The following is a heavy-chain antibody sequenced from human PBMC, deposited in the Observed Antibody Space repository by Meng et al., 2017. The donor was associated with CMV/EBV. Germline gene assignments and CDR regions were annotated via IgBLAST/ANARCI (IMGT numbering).Heavy chain of an antibody. D-gene: IGHD4-17*01. CDR2: IYTSGST. Sequence: QLQLQEVGPGLVKPSQPLSLTCMVSGGSISSYYWSWIRQPAGKGLEWIGRIYTSGSTNYNPSLKSRVTMSVDTSKNQFSLKLSSVTAADTAVYYCARGPEVDYGDYVGLDYWGQGTLVTVSS. V-gene: IGHV4-4*07. CDR3: ARGPEVDYGDYVGLDY. J-gene: IGHJ4*02. CDR1: GGSISSYY.